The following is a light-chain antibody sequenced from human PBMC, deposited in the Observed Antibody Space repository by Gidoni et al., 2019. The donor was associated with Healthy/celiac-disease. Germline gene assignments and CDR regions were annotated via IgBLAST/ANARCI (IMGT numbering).Light chain of an antibody. CDR1: PSISSW. CDR2: KAS. Sequence: EIQMTQSPSTLSASVGDRVTITCRASPSISSWLAWYQQKPGKAPKLLIYKASSLESGVPSRFSGSGSGTEFTLTISSLQPDDFATYYCQQYNSYSFTFGPGTKVDIK. V-gene: IGKV1-5*03. CDR3: QQYNSYSFT. J-gene: IGKJ3*01.